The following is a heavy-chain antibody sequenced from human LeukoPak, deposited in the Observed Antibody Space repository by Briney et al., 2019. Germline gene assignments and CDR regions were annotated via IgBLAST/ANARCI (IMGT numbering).Heavy chain of an antibody. Sequence: SQTLSLTCAISGDSVSSNSAAWNWIRQSPSRGLEWLGRTYYRSKWYNDYAVSVKSRITINPDTSKNQFSLQLNSVTPGDTAVYYCARGAHYGDYEPLDYWGQGTLVTVSS. J-gene: IGHJ4*02. CDR3: ARGAHYGDYEPLDY. CDR2: TYYRSKWYN. D-gene: IGHD4-17*01. V-gene: IGHV6-1*01. CDR1: GDSVSSNSAA.